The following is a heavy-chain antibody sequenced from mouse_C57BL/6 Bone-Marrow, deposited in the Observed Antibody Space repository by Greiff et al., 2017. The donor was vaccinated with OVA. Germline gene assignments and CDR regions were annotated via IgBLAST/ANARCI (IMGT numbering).Heavy chain of an antibody. D-gene: IGHD2-4*01. CDR2: SRNKANDYTT. V-gene: IGHV7-1*01. J-gene: IGHJ3*01. CDR1: GFTFSDFY. CDR3: ASDDYDRGGPFAY. Sequence: EVHLVESGGGLVQSGRSLRLSCATSGFTFSDFYMEWVRQAPGKGLEWIAASRNKANDYTTEHSASVKGRFIVSRDTSQSILYLQMNALRAEDTAIYYCASDDYDRGGPFAYWGQGTLVTVSA.